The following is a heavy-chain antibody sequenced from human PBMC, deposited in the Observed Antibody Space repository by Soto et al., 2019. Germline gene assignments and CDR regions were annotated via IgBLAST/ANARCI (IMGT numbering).Heavy chain of an antibody. CDR1: GFTFSSYW. CDR3: ARGVYHFDY. V-gene: IGHV3-7*04. J-gene: IGHJ4*02. CDR2: MKQDGSEK. Sequence: EVQLVESGGGLVQPGGSLRLSCAASGFTFSSYWMSWVRQAPGKGLEWVANMKQDGSEKYYVDSVKGRFTISRDNAKNSVDLQMNSLRAEDTAVYYCARGVYHFDYWGQGTLVTVSS. D-gene: IGHD2-8*01.